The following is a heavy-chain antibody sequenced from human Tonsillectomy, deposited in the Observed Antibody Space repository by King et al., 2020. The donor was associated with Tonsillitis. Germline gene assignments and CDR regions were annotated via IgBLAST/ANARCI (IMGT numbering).Heavy chain of an antibody. V-gene: IGHV3-30*18. J-gene: IGHJ4*02. CDR3: AKDRSYYDRSGSD. Sequence: VQLVESGGGVVQPGRSLRLSCAASGFTFSSYGMHWVRQAPGKGLEWVAVISYDGSNKYYADSVKGRFTISRDNSKNTLYLQMNSLRAEDTAVYYCAKDRSYYDRSGSDWGQGTLVTVSS. CDR2: ISYDGSNK. CDR1: GFTFSSYG. D-gene: IGHD3-22*01.